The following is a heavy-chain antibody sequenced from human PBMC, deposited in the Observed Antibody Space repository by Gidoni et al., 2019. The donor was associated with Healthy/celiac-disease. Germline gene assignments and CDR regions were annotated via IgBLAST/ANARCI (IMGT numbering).Heavy chain of an antibody. Sequence: QVQLQESGPGLVKPSETLSITCTVSGYSISSGYYWGWIRHPPGKGLEWIGSIYHSWSTYYNPSLKSRVTISVDTSKNQFSLKLSSVTAADTAVYYCARDGRHDYSNHPRVVWGQGTLVTVSS. D-gene: IGHD4-4*01. CDR2: IYHSWST. V-gene: IGHV4-38-2*02. CDR3: ARDGRHDYSNHPRVV. J-gene: IGHJ4*02. CDR1: GYSISSGYY.